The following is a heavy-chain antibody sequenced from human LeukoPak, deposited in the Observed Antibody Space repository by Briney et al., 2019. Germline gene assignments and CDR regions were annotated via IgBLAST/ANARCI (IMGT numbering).Heavy chain of an antibody. CDR1: GFTFSTYV. J-gene: IGHJ6*02. D-gene: IGHD4-17*01. Sequence: GGSLRLSCSVSGFTFSTYVMHWVRQAPGKGLEYVSAISSNGDNTYYADSVKGRFTISRDNSKNTLYLQMSSLRADDTAVYYCAGDYGEYYYGMDVWGQGTTVTVSS. V-gene: IGHV3-64D*06. CDR2: ISSNGDNT. CDR3: AGDYGEYYYGMDV.